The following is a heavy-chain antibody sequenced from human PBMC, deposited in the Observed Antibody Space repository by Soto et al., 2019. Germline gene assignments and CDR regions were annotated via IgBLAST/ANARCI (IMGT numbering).Heavy chain of an antibody. J-gene: IGHJ6*02. CDR3: AREMPSSYGMDV. CDR2: IKQDGSEK. Sequence: EGRLVESGGGLVQPGGSLRLSCAASGFNFSRYWMSWVRQAPGKGLEWVANIKQDGSEKEYVDSVKGRFTISRDNAKNSLYLQMNSLRVEDTAVYYCAREMPSSYGMDVWGQGATVTVSS. CDR1: GFNFSRYW. D-gene: IGHD2-2*01. V-gene: IGHV3-7*01.